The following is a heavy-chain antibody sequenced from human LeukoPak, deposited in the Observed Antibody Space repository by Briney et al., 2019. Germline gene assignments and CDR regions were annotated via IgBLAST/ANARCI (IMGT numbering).Heavy chain of an antibody. D-gene: IGHD6-13*01. CDR1: GGSISSGGYS. CDR2: IYHSGST. J-gene: IGHJ3*02. V-gene: IGHV4-30-2*01. CDR3: ARGRQQLVKGGDAFDI. Sequence: SQTLSLTCAVSGGSISSGGYSWSWIRQPPGKGPEWIGYIYHSGSTYYNPSLKSRVTISVDRSKNQFSLKLSSVTAADTAVYYCARGRQQLVKGGDAFDIWGQGTMVTVSS.